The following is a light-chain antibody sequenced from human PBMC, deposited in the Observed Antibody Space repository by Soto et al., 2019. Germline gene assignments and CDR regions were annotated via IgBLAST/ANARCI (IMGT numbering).Light chain of an antibody. Sequence: EVVLTQSPATLSLSPGERATLSCRASQSVSTYLAWYQQKPGQAPRLLIYDAFNRATGIPARFSGSGSGTDFTLSISSLEPEDFATYYCRQANSFPSTFGQGTKLEIK. V-gene: IGKV3-11*01. CDR3: RQANSFPST. J-gene: IGKJ2*01. CDR2: DAF. CDR1: QSVSTY.